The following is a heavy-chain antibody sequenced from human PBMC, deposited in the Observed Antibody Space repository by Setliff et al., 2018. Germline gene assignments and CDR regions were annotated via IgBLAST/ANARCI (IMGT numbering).Heavy chain of an antibody. Sequence: GASVKVSCKASGYTFTSYGISWVRQAPGQGLEWMGWISAYNGNTNYAQKLQGRVTMTTDTSTSTAYMELRSLRSDDTAVYYCARDHHSAYYYDSSGLGNDYWGQRTLVTVS. CDR1: GYTFTSYG. CDR3: ARDHHSAYYYDSSGLGNDY. D-gene: IGHD3-22*01. J-gene: IGHJ4*02. CDR2: ISAYNGNT. V-gene: IGHV1-18*01.